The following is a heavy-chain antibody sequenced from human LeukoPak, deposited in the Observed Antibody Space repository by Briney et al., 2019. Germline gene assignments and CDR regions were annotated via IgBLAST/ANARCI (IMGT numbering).Heavy chain of an antibody. V-gene: IGHV3-9*01. J-gene: IGHJ3*02. CDR2: ISWNSGSI. CDR3: AKSLIAAAAFAAFDI. Sequence: PGGSLRLSCAASGLPFSSYWMSWVRQAPGKGLEWVSGISWNSGSIGYADSVKGRFTISRDNAKNSLYLQMNSLRAEDTALYYCAKSLIAAAAFAAFDIWGQGTMVTVSS. D-gene: IGHD6-13*01. CDR1: GLPFSSYW.